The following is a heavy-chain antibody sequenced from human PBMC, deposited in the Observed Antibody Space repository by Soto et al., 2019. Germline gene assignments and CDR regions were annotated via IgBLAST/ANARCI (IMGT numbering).Heavy chain of an antibody. CDR2: IYYSGST. CDR3: ARGAAAAEGWFDP. Sequence: SETLSLTCTVSGGSISSGGYYWSWIRQHPGKGLEWIGYIYYSGSTYYNPSLKSRVTISVDTSKNQFSLKLSSVTAADTAVYYCARGAAAAEGWFDPWGQGTLVTVSS. V-gene: IGHV4-31*03. D-gene: IGHD6-13*01. J-gene: IGHJ5*02. CDR1: GGSISSGGYY.